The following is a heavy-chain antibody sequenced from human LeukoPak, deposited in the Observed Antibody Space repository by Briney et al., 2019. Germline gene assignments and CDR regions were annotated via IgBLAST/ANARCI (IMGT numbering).Heavy chain of an antibody. CDR1: AISFKNYP. CDR2: ISHDGGNT. J-gene: IGHJ4*02. CDR3: ASGPSTGVHRGYIVS. V-gene: IGHV3-30-3*01. Sequence: GRSLRLSCAASAISFKNYPIHWVRRAPGRGLEWVAIISHDGGNTYYANSVKGRFSISRDNSKNTVSLQMNSLRTEDTAVFYCASGPSTGVHRGYIVSWGQGTLVTVSS. D-gene: IGHD1-1*01.